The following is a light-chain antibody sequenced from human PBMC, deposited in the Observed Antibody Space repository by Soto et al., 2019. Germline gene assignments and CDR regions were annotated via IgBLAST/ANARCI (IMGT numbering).Light chain of an antibody. Sequence: IPLTQSPSSLSASVGDIVSITCRASQDINTYLGRYPQKQGKATQLLVSGTFTLEGGGPPRVNGSGSGTACTLTISRLQPEDFATYYCQHLHNYPPFTFGRGTKVDLE. CDR1: QDINTY. CDR3: QHLHNYPPFT. CDR2: GTF. J-gene: IGKJ3*01. V-gene: IGKV1D-13*01.